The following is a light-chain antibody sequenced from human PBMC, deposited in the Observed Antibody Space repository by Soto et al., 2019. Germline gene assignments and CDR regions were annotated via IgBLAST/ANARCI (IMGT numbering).Light chain of an antibody. CDR3: QQRSNWPST. CDR2: DAS. J-gene: IGKJ4*01. V-gene: IGKV3-11*01. CDR1: QSVSTY. Sequence: EIVLTQSPVTLSLSPGERATFSCRASQSVSTYLAWYQQKPGRAPRLLIYDASSRATGIPARFSGSGSGTDFTLTISSLEPEDFAVYYCQQRSNWPSTFGGGTKVEIK.